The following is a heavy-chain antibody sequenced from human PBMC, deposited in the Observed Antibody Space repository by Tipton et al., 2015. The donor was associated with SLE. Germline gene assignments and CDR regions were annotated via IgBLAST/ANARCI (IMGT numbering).Heavy chain of an antibody. Sequence: QLVQSGAEVKKPGASVKVSCKASGYTFTGHYMHWVRQAPGQGLEWMGRIIPILGIANYAQKFQGRVTITEDKSTSTAYMELSSLGSENTAVYYCAEEGGRYYDFWSGYYCYYYMDVWGKGTTVTVSS. CDR2: IIPILGIA. D-gene: IGHD3-3*01. V-gene: IGHV1-69*09. CDR3: AEEGGRYYDFWSGYYCYYYMDV. CDR1: GYTFTGHY. J-gene: IGHJ6*03.